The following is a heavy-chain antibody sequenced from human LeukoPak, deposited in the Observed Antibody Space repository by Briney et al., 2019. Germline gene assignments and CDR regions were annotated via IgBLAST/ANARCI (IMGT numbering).Heavy chain of an antibody. J-gene: IGHJ4*02. CDR1: GFTVSSNF. CDR2: IWYDGSNK. CDR3: ARDQGTMIRGGYY. V-gene: IGHV3-33*08. Sequence: GGSLRLSCAASGFTVSSNFMSWVRQAPGKGLEWVAVIWYDGSNKYYADSVKGRFTISRDNSKNTLYLEMNSLRAEDTAVYYCARDQGTMIRGGYYWGQGTLVTVSS. D-gene: IGHD3-10*01.